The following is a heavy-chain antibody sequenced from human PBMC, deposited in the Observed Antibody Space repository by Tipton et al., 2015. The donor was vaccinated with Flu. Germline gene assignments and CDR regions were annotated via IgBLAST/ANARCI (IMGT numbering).Heavy chain of an antibody. J-gene: IGHJ4*02. V-gene: IGHV4-61*01. CDR2: IYYRGST. CDR3: ARLKMATKLLNFDF. D-gene: IGHD5-24*01. Sequence: TLSLTCTVSGDSVTGGTYYWSWIRQPPGKGLEWIGYIYYRGSTTYNPSLESRVTISIDTSKNQFSLRLSSVTAADTAIYYCARLKMATKLLNFDFWGQGSLVTVSS. CDR1: GDSVTGGTYY.